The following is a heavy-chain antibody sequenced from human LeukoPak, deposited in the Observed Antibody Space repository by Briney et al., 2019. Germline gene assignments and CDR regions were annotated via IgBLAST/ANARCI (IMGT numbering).Heavy chain of an antibody. CDR3: ARREYSNGWLTFDY. Sequence: GGSLRLSCAASGFSFSDYTMHWVRQAPGKGLEWVSFISYDGSNENYADSVKGRFTISRDNSKNTLYPQMSSLTTEDTAVYFCARREYSNGWLTFDYWGQGAQVTVSS. CDR1: GFSFSDYT. J-gene: IGHJ4*02. CDR2: ISYDGSNE. V-gene: IGHV3-30*04. D-gene: IGHD6-19*01.